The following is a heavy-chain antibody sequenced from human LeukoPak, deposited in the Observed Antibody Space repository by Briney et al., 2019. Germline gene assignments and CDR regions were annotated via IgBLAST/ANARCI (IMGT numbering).Heavy chain of an antibody. CDR2: MNPNSGNT. Sequence: ASVKVSCKASGYTFTSYDINWVRQATGQELEWMGWMNPNSGNTGYAQKFQGRVTMTRNTSISTAYMELSSLRSEDTAVYYCARTGYSSSWYDYYYMDVWGKGTTVTISS. CDR3: ARTGYSSSWYDYYYMDV. D-gene: IGHD6-13*01. V-gene: IGHV1-8*01. J-gene: IGHJ6*03. CDR1: GYTFTSYD.